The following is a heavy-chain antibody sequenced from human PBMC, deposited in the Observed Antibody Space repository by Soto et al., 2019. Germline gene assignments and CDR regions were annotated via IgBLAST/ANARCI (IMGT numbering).Heavy chain of an antibody. CDR2: INHSGST. CDR1: GGSFSGYY. D-gene: IGHD2-15*01. J-gene: IGHJ6*03. CDR3: ARVRAVRGYCSGGSCYPAGSYYYYYMDV. Sequence: TSETLSLTCAVYGGSFSGYYWSWIRQPPGKGLEWIGEINHSGSTNYNPSLKSRVTISVDTSKNQFSLKLSSVTAADTAVYYCARVRAVRGYCSGGSCYPAGSYYYYYMDVWGKGTTVTVSS. V-gene: IGHV4-34*01.